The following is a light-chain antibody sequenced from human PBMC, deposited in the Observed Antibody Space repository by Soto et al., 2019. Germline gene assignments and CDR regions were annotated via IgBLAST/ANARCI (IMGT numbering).Light chain of an antibody. CDR2: EVS. Sequence: QSALTQPASVSGSPGQSITISCTGTGSDVGGYSYVSWYQHHPGKAPKLMIYEVSNRPSGVSNRFSGSKSGNTASLTISGLPAEDEADYYCSSYTNSNTPYVLFGGGTKLTVL. CDR3: SSYTNSNTPYVL. J-gene: IGLJ2*01. V-gene: IGLV2-14*01. CDR1: GSDVGGYSY.